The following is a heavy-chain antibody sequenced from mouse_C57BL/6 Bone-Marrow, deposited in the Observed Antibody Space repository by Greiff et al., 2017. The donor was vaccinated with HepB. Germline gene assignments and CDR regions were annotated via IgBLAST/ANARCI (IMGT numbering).Heavy chain of an antibody. Sequence: QVQLKESGAELVKPGASVKMSCKASGYTFTTYPIEWMKQNHGKRLEWIGNFHPYNDDTKYNEKFKGKATLTVEKSSSTVYLELSRLTSDDSAVYYCARGDGYSYYFDYWGQGTTLTVSS. CDR1: GYTFTTYP. D-gene: IGHD2-3*01. V-gene: IGHV1-47*01. CDR3: ARGDGYSYYFDY. CDR2: FHPYNDDT. J-gene: IGHJ2*01.